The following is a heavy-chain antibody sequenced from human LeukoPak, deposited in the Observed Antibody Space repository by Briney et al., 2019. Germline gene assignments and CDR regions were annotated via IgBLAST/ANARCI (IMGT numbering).Heavy chain of an antibody. D-gene: IGHD2-15*01. J-gene: IGHJ4*02. CDR1: GFTFSDHY. CDR3: AKAHPRSRFDS. V-gene: IGHV3-72*01. CDR2: IRNKANSYTT. Sequence: GGSLRLSCAASGFTFSDHYMDWVRQASGKGLDWVGRIRNKANSYTTEYAASAKGRFTISRDDSKNSLYLQMNSLKIEDTAVYYCAKAHPRSRFDSWGQGTLVTVSS.